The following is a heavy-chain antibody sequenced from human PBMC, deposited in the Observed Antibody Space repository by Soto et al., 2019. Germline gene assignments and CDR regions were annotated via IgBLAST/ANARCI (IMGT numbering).Heavy chain of an antibody. CDR3: ARVHDDYGDYYYYGMDV. Sequence: HPGGSLRLSCAASGFTFSSYAMHWVRQAPGKGLEWVAVISYDGSNKYYADSVKGRFTISRDNSKNTLYLQMNSLRAEDTAVYYCARVHDDYGDYYYYGMDVWGQGTRVTVSS. CDR2: ISYDGSNK. J-gene: IGHJ6*02. V-gene: IGHV3-30-3*01. D-gene: IGHD4-17*01. CDR1: GFTFSSYA.